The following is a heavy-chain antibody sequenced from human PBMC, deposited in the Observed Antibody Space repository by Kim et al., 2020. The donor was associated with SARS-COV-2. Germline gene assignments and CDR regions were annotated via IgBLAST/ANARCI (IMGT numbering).Heavy chain of an antibody. D-gene: IGHD3-22*01. J-gene: IGHJ5*02. CDR1: GYTFTSYG. CDR2: ISAYNGNT. CDR3: ARDDPYYDSSGSLRFDP. Sequence: ASVKVSCKASGYTFTSYGISWVRQAPGQGLEWMGWISAYNGNTNYAQKLQGRVTMTTDTSTSTAYMELRSLRSDDTAVYYCARDDPYYDSSGSLRFDPWGQGTLVTVSS. V-gene: IGHV1-18*01.